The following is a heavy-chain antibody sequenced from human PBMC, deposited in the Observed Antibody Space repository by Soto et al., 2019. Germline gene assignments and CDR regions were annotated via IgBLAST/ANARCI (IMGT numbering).Heavy chain of an antibody. CDR3: ARWDSSSWYSLDY. J-gene: IGHJ4*02. Sequence: ASVKVSCKASGYTFTSYAMHWVRQAPGQRLEWMGWINAGNGNTKYSQKFQGRVTITRDTSASTAYMELSSLRSEDTAVYYCARWDSSSWYSLDYWGQGTLVTVSA. CDR2: INAGNGNT. V-gene: IGHV1-3*01. CDR1: GYTFTSYA. D-gene: IGHD6-13*01.